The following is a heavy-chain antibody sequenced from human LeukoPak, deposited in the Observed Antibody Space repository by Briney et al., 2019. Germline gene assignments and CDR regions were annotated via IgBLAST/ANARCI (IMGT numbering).Heavy chain of an antibody. CDR2: ISSSSSYI. V-gene: IGHV3-21*01. D-gene: IGHD4-17*01. CDR3: ARDSPYGDFFDY. CDR1: GFTFSSYS. Sequence: GGSLRLSCAASGFTFSSYSMNWVRQAPGKGLEWVSSISSSSSYIYYADSVKGRFTISRDNAKNSLYLQMNNLRAEDTAVYYCARDSPYGDFFDYWGQGTLVTVSS. J-gene: IGHJ4*02.